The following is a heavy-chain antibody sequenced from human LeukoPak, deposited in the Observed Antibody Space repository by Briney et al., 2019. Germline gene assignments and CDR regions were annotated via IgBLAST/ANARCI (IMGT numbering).Heavy chain of an antibody. V-gene: IGHV4-34*01. D-gene: IGHD2/OR15-2a*01. Sequence: SETLSLTCAVYGGSFSGYYWSWIRQPPGKGPEWIGEINHSGSTNYNPSLKSRVTISVDTSKNQFSLKLSSVTAADTAVYYCARLLWRKGFDYWGQGTLVTVSS. J-gene: IGHJ4*02. CDR1: GGSFSGYY. CDR2: INHSGST. CDR3: ARLLWRKGFDY.